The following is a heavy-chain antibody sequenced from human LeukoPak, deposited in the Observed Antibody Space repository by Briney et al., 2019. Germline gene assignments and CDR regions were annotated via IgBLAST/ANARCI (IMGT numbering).Heavy chain of an antibody. D-gene: IGHD2-2*01. V-gene: IGHV1-2*06. J-gene: IGHJ5*02. Sequence: GASVKVSCKASGYTFTGYYMHWVRQAPGQGLEWMGRINPNGGGTNYAQKFQGRVTMTRDTSISTAYMELSRLRSDDTAVYYCARDFLVPAAPYNWFDPWGQGTLVTVSS. CDR2: INPNGGGT. CDR3: ARDFLVPAAPYNWFDP. CDR1: GYTFTGYY.